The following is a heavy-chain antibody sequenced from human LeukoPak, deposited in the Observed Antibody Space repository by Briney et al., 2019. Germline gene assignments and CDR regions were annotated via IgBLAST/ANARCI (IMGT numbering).Heavy chain of an antibody. J-gene: IGHJ4*02. CDR2: IYYSGSA. D-gene: IGHD6-13*01. Sequence: SETLSLTCTVSGGSISSAGYYWAWIRQPPVKGLEWIGSIYYSGSAYYNPSLKSRVAISVDTSKSQFSLSLSSVTAADTAVYYCARHPYSSSWFNYWGPGTLVTVSS. CDR3: ARHPYSSSWFNY. V-gene: IGHV4-39*01. CDR1: GGSISSAGYY.